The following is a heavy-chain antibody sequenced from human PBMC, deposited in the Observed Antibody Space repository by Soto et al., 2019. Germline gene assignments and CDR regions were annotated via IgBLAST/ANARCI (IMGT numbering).Heavy chain of an antibody. CDR2: IYYSGST. D-gene: IGHD4-17*01. CDR3: ATDLGPEVTTYYYYGMDV. Sequence: SETLSLTCTVSGGSISSSSYYWGWIRQPPGKGLEWIGSIYYSGSTYYNPSLKSRVTISVDTSKNQFSLKLSSVTAADTAVYYCATDLGPEVTTYYYYGMDVWGQGTTVTVSS. V-gene: IGHV4-39*02. CDR1: GGSISSSSYY. J-gene: IGHJ6*02.